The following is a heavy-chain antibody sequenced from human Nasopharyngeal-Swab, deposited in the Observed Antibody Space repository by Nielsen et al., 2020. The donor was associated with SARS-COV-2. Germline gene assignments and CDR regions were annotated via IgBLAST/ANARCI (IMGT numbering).Heavy chain of an antibody. J-gene: IGHJ3*02. CDR2: ISGSGGST. CDR1: GFTFSNYA. CDR3: ARDYLGEDAFDI. D-gene: IGHD2-21*01. V-gene: IGHV3-23*01. Sequence: GESLKISCAASGFTFSNYAMSWVRQAPGKGLEWVSAISGSGGSTYYADSVKGRFTISRDNSKNTLYLPMNSLRAEDTALYHCARDYLGEDAFDIWGQGTMVTVSS.